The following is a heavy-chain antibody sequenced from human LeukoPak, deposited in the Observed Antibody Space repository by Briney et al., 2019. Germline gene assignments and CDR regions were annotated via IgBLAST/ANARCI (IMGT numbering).Heavy chain of an antibody. J-gene: IGHJ1*01. V-gene: IGHV4-34*01. CDR1: GFTFSSYS. Sequence: GSLRLSCAASGFTFSSYSMNWVRQPPGKGLEWIGEINHSGSTNYNPSLKSRVTISVDTSKNQFSLKLSSVTAADTAVYYCARLYLGYCSSTSCYISGTGYFQHWGQGTLVTVSS. D-gene: IGHD2-2*02. CDR3: ARLYLGYCSSTSCYISGTGYFQH. CDR2: INHSGST.